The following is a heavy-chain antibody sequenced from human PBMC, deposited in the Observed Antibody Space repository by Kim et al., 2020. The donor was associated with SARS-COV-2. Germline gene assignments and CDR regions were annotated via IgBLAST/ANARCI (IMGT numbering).Heavy chain of an antibody. CDR1: GFTFSSYT. CDR2: IGGSGGDT. V-gene: IGHV3-23*01. CDR3: AKHLNYGLDV. Sequence: GGSLRLSCAASGFTFSSYTMSWVRQAPGKGLEWVSAIGGSGGDTYYADSVKGRFTISRDNSKNTLYVQMNSLRAEDTAVYYCAKHLNYGLDVWGQGTTVTVSS. J-gene: IGHJ6*02.